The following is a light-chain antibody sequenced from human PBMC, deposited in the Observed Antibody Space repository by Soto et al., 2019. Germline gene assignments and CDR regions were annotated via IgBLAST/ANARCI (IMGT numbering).Light chain of an antibody. J-gene: IGLJ1*01. CDR1: SSDVGSYNL. Sequence: QSALTQPASVSGSPGQSITISCTGTSSDVGSYNLVSWYQQHPGKAPKLIIYEGSKRPSGVSNRFSGSKSGNTASLTISGLQAEDEADYYCCSYVSSNTHVFGTGTKVTVL. CDR3: CSYVSSNTHV. V-gene: IGLV2-23*01. CDR2: EGS.